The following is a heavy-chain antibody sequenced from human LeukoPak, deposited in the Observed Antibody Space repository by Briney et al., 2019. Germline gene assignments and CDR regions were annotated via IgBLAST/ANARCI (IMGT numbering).Heavy chain of an antibody. J-gene: IGHJ4*02. CDR3: ARLLRGNSGGKY. CDR2: IYYSGST. D-gene: IGHD2-15*01. V-gene: IGHV4-39*01. Sequence: PSETLSLTCTVSGVSIRTYYWTWIRQPPGKGLEWIGSIYYSGSTYYNPSLKSRVTISVDTSKNQFSLKLSSVTAADTAVYYCARLLRGNSGGKYWGQGTLVTVSS. CDR1: GVSIRTYY.